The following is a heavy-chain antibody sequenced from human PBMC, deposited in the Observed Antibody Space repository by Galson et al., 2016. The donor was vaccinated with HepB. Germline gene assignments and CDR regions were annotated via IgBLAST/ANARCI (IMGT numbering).Heavy chain of an antibody. D-gene: IGHD3-3*01. CDR3: AREARITIFGWVNKRIDV. CDR1: GNTFTSYD. Sequence: SVKVSCKASGNTFTSYDFNWVRQAPGQGLEWLGWTTGYNGKTTNKQNLQARVTMTTDTSTSTAYMELRSRRSDAPAVYYCAREARITIFGWVNKRIDVWGQGTTVTVSS. J-gene: IGHJ6*02. V-gene: IGHV1-18*04. CDR2: TTGYNGKT.